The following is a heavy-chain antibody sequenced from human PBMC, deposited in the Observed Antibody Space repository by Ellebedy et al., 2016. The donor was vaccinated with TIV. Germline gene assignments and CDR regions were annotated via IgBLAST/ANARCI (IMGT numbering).Heavy chain of an antibody. CDR1: GYTFTGYY. CDR3: AAFPYISASSAY. V-gene: IGHV1-2*02. Sequence: ASVKVSCKASGYTFTGYYMHWARQAPGQGLEWMGWIYPYSGGTNYAPKFQGRVTMTRDTSINTAYMELSGLKSDDAAVYYCAAFPYISASSAYWGQGTLVTVSS. J-gene: IGHJ4*02. CDR2: IYPYSGGT. D-gene: IGHD3-3*02.